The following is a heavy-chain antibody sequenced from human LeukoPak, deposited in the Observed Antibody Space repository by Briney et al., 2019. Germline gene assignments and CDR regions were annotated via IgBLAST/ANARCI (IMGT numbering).Heavy chain of an antibody. CDR1: GGTFSSYA. Sequence: SVKVSCKASGGTFSSYAISWVRQAPGQGLEWMGGIIPIFGTANYAQKFQGRVTITTDESTSTAYMELSSLRSEDTAVYYCARGTPGVEDAFDIWGQGTMVTVSS. J-gene: IGHJ3*02. V-gene: IGHV1-69*05. CDR2: IIPIFGTA. CDR3: ARGTPGVEDAFDI. D-gene: IGHD4-23*01.